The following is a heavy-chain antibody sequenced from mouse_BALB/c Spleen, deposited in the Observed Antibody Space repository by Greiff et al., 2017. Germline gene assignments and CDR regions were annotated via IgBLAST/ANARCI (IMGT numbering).Heavy chain of an antibody. CDR1: GYSFTGYF. D-gene: IGHD2-4*01. CDR3: ARGDYDGRFAY. CDR2: INPYNGDT. Sequence: EVKLQESGPELVKPGASVKISCKASGYSFTGYFMNWVMQSHGKSLEWIGRINPYNGDTFYNQKFKGKATLTVDKSSSTAHMELRSLASEDSAVYYCARGDYDGRFAYWGQGTLVTVSA. V-gene: IGHV1-20*02. J-gene: IGHJ3*01.